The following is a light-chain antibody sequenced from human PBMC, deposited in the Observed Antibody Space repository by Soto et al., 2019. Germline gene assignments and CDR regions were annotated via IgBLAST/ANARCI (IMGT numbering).Light chain of an antibody. J-gene: IGLJ3*02. Sequence: QSALTQPPSASVTPGQRVTISCSGSSSNIGSDFVFWYQQLPGTAPKLLIYRNNQRPSGVPDRFSGSKSGTSASLAISGLRSEDEADYYCAAWDHSLSGWMIGGGTKVTVL. CDR2: RNN. CDR1: SSNIGSDF. CDR3: AAWDHSLSGWM. V-gene: IGLV1-47*01.